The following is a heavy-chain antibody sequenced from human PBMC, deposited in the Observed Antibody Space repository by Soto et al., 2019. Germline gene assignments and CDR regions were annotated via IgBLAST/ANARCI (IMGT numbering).Heavy chain of an antibody. CDR3: AKDQVDPGIQLWLYYYYGMDV. D-gene: IGHD5-18*01. V-gene: IGHV3-30*18. CDR1: AFIFSSYI. CDR2: ISYDGSNK. J-gene: IGHJ6*02. Sequence: PGGSLTLSCAASAFIFSSYILHSGRHVPGKGLECVAVISYDGSNKYYADSVKGRFTISRDNSKNTLYLQMNSLRAEDTAVYYCAKDQVDPGIQLWLYYYYGMDVWGQGT.